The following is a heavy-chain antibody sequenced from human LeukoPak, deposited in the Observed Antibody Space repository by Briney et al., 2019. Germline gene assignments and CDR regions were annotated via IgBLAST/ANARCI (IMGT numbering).Heavy chain of an antibody. CDR3: TIASGWYVFDY. Sequence: GGSLRLSCTASGFTFGDYAMSWVRQAPGKGLEWVGFIRSKAYGGTTEYAAPVKGRFTISRDDSKSIVYLQMNSLKTEDTAVYYCTIASGWYVFDYWGQGTLVTVSS. CDR2: IRSKAYGGTT. D-gene: IGHD6-19*01. J-gene: IGHJ4*02. V-gene: IGHV3-49*04. CDR1: GFTFGDYA.